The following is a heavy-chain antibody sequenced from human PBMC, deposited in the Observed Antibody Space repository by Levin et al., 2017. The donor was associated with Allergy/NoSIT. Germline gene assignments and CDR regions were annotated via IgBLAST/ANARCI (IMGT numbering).Heavy chain of an antibody. CDR1: GGSISSSSYY. Sequence: GSLILSCTVSGGSISSSSYYWGWIRQPPGKGLEWIGSIYYSGGTYYNPSLKSRVTISVDTSKNQFSLKLSSVTAADTAVYYCARDSYNWFDPWGQGTLVTVSS. V-gene: IGHV4-39*02. D-gene: IGHD2-2*01. CDR2: IYYSGGT. CDR3: ARDSYNWFDP. J-gene: IGHJ5*02.